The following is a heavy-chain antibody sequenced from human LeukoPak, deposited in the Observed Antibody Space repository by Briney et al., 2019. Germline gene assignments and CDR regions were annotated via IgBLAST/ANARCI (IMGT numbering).Heavy chain of an antibody. CDR3: ARDEPGITMILVIGGNNYLDP. CDR2: VNPDTGVT. Sequence: GASLKVSCKASGYSFTGYLIHWVRQAPGQGLEWMGWVNPDTGVTTYAQKFRDRVSMTRDASISTAYMELSRLTSDDTAVYYCARDEPGITMILVIGGNNYLDPWGQGTPVTVSS. CDR1: GYSFTGYL. D-gene: IGHD3-22*01. J-gene: IGHJ5*02. V-gene: IGHV1-2*02.